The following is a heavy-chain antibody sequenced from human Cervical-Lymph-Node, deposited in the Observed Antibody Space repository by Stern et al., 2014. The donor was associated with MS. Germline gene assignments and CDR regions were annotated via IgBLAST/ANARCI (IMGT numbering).Heavy chain of an antibody. D-gene: IGHD3-10*01. CDR2: IIPIFSTA. CDR3: AREGN. Sequence: VQLVESGAGVKRPGASVKVSCKASGGTFSSYAISWGRQAPGHGLEWMGGIIPIFSTANFAPKFQGRVPITADESTSTAYMELSSLRSDDTAVYSCAREGNWRQGTLVTVSS. CDR1: GGTFSSYA. V-gene: IGHV1-69*01. J-gene: IGHJ4*02.